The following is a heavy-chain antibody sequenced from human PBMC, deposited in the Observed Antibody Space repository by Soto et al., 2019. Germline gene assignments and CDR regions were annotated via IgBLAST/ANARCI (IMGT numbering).Heavy chain of an antibody. CDR3: ARDRPTYYDSSVEAYYFDY. D-gene: IGHD3-22*01. Sequence: GSLRLSCAASGFTFSSYSMNWVRQAPGKGLEWVSYISSSSSTIYYADSVKGRFTISRDNAKNSLYLQMNSLRDEDTAVYYCARDRPTYYDSSVEAYYFDYWGQGTLVTSPQ. CDR2: ISSSSSTI. CDR1: GFTFSSYS. J-gene: IGHJ4*02. V-gene: IGHV3-48*02.